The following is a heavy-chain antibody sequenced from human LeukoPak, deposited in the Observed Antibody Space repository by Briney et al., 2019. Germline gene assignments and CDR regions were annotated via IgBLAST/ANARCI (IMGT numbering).Heavy chain of an antibody. D-gene: IGHD1-1*01. CDR2: INHSGGT. V-gene: IGHV4-34*01. CDR3: ARGRVPYY. CDR1: GGSFSGYY. Sequence: SETLSLTCAVYGGSFSGYYWSWIRQPPGKGLEWIGEINHSGGTNYNPSLKSRVTISVVTSKNQFSLKLSSVTAADTAVYYCARGRVPYYWGQGTLVTVSS. J-gene: IGHJ4*02.